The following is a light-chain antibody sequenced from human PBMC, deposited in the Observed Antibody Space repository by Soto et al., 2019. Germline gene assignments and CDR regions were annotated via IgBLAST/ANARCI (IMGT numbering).Light chain of an antibody. V-gene: IGKV1-39*01. CDR3: QQSFRPHIT. CDR1: QSIGNY. CDR2: SAS. J-gene: IGKJ5*01. Sequence: DIQMTQSPVSLSASVGDRVTISCRASQSIGNYLNWYQQKAGEVPKLLIYSASSLQSGVPSRFSGSASGTDFTLSISNLQPEDVATYYCQQSFRPHITFGQGTRLENK.